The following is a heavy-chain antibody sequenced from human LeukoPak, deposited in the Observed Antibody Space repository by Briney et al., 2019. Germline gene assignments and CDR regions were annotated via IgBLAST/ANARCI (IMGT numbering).Heavy chain of an antibody. J-gene: IGHJ4*02. CDR3: ARLTYGDNSESYFDY. V-gene: IGHV4-4*07. CDR2: IYTSGNT. CDR1: GGSISSYY. D-gene: IGHD4-23*01. Sequence: SGTLSLTCAVSGGSISSYYWSWIRQPAGKGLEWIGRIYTSGNTNYNPSLKSRVTMSVDTSKNQLSLKLSSVTAADTAVYYCARLTYGDNSESYFDYWGQGTLVTVSS.